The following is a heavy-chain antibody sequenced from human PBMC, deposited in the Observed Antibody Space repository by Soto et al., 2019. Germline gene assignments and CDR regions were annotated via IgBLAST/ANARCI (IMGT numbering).Heavy chain of an antibody. CDR1: GFTFSSYS. J-gene: IGHJ3*02. CDR2: ISSSSSYI. CDR3: ARDTVYNWNDGGAFDI. Sequence: GGSLRLSCAASGFTFSSYSMNWVRQAPGKGLEWVSSISSSSSYIYYADSVKGRFTISRDNAKNSLYLQMNSLRAEDTAVYYCARDTVYNWNDGGAFDIWGQGTMVTVSS. V-gene: IGHV3-21*01. D-gene: IGHD1-20*01.